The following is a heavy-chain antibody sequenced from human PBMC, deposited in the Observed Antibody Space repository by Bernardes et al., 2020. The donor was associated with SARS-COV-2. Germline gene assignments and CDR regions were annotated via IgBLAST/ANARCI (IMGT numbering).Heavy chain of an antibody. CDR2: IFYNGIT. J-gene: IGHJ3*02. CDR1: SGSISSSY. Sequence: SETLTLTCTVSSGSISSSYWSWIRQPPGQGLEWIGYIFYNGITNYNPSLKSRVTISVDTSKNQFSLKLSSVTAADTAVYYCARDLGGGAFDIWGQGTMVTVSS. V-gene: IGHV4-59*01. D-gene: IGHD2-15*01. CDR3: ARDLGGGAFDI.